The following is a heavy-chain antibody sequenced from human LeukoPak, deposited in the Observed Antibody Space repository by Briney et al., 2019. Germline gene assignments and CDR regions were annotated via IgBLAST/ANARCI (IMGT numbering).Heavy chain of an antibody. CDR3: ATAPSGSGTFLDY. CDR1: GXTFSSYG. D-gene: IGHD3-10*01. CDR2: IWYGGSDR. Sequence: PGRSLRLSCAASGXTFSSYGMHWVRQAPGKGREWVAVIWYGGSDRYYADSVKGRFTISRDNSKNTLYLQMNSLRAEDTAVYYCATAPSGSGTFLDYWGQGTLVTVSS. J-gene: IGHJ4*02. V-gene: IGHV3-33*01.